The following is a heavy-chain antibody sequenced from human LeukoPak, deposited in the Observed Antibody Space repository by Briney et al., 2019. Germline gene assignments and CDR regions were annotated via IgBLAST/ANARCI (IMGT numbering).Heavy chain of an antibody. CDR2: IIPIFGTA. CDR1: GYTFTGYY. CDR3: ARTAATTSDYFDY. D-gene: IGHD5-24*01. Sequence: SVKVSCKASGYTFTGYYMHWVRQAPGQGLEWMGGIIPIFGTANYAQKFQGRVTITADESTSTAYMELSSLRSEDTAVYYCARTAATTSDYFDYWGQGTLVTVSS. V-gene: IGHV1-69*13. J-gene: IGHJ4*02.